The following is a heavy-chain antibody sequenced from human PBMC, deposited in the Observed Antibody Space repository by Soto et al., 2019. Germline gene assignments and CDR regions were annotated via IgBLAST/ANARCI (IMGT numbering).Heavy chain of an antibody. V-gene: IGHV3-74*01. J-gene: IGHJ4*02. Sequence: EVQLVESGGGLVQPGGSLRLSCAASGFTFSSYWMHWVRQAPGKGLVWVSRINSDGSNTGYADSVKGRFTISRNNAKNTLYLQMNGLRAEDTAVYYCAKQFDYWGQGTLVTVSS. CDR2: INSDGSNT. CDR1: GFTFSSYW. CDR3: AKQFDY.